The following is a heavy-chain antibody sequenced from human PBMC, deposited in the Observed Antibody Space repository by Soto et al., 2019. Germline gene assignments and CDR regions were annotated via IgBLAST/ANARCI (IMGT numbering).Heavy chain of an antibody. Sequence: EVQLVESGGGLVQPGGSLRLSCAASGFTISSYWMHWVRQAPGKGLVWVSRIRSDGSSTSYADSVKGRFTISRDNAKNTLYLQMNSLRAEDTAVYYCAREDFAAACGFWGQGTLVTVSS. CDR3: AREDFAAACGF. CDR2: IRSDGSST. D-gene: IGHD6-13*01. CDR1: GFTISSYW. V-gene: IGHV3-74*01. J-gene: IGHJ4*02.